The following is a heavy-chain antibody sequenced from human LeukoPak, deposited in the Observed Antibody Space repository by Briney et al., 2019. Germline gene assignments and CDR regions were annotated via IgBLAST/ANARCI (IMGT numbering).Heavy chain of an antibody. V-gene: IGHV1-69*04. D-gene: IGHD4-17*01. Sequence: SVKVSCKASGGTFSSYAISWVRQAPGQGLEWMGRIIPILGIANYAQKFQGRVTITADKSTSTAYMELSSLRSEDTAVYYCALAVTTNYYYYGMDVWGQGTTVTVSS. J-gene: IGHJ6*02. CDR3: ALAVTTNYYYYGMDV. CDR1: GGTFSSYA. CDR2: IIPILGIA.